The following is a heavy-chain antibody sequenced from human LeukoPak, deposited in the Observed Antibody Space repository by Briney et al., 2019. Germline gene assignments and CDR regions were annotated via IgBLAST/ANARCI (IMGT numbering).Heavy chain of an antibody. D-gene: IGHD2-15*01. V-gene: IGHV1-18*01. CDR2: ISAYNGNT. CDR1: GYTFTNYG. Sequence: ASVKVSCKASGYTFTNYGVSWVRQAPGQGLEWVGWISAYNGNTNYAQNLQGRVTMTTDTSTSTAHMELRSLRSDDTAVYYCARDFVGVCSGGSCYLDAFDLWGQGTMVTVSS. J-gene: IGHJ3*01. CDR3: ARDFVGVCSGGSCYLDAFDL.